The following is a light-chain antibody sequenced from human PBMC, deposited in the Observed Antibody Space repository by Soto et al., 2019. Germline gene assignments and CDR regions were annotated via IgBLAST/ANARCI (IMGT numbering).Light chain of an antibody. CDR1: SGSIANNY. Sequence: NFMLTQPHSVSESPGKTVTISCTRSSGSIANNYVQWYQQRPGSAPTTVIYENKLRPSGGPGRFSGSKSGNTASLTISGLQAEDEADYYCCSYAGSYTWVFGGGTKVTVL. CDR3: CSYAGSYTWV. V-gene: IGLV6-57*04. J-gene: IGLJ3*02. CDR2: ENK.